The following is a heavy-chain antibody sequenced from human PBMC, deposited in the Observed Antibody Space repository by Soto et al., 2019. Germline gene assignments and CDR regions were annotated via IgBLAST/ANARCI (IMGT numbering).Heavy chain of an antibody. Sequence: PGGSLRLSCAASGFTFSSYSMNWVRQAPGKGLEWVSYISSSSSTIYYADSVKGRFTISRDNAKNSLYLQMNSLRDEDTAVYYCASSMVRGAPTVSAFDIWGQGTMVTVSS. CDR2: ISSSSSTI. V-gene: IGHV3-48*02. CDR3: ASSMVRGAPTVSAFDI. D-gene: IGHD3-10*01. J-gene: IGHJ3*02. CDR1: GFTFSSYS.